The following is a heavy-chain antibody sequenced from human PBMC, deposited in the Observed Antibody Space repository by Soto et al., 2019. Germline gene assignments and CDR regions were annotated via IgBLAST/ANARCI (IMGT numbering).Heavy chain of an antibody. CDR2: IKQDGSDK. Sequence: GGSLRLSCATSGFTFSSYWMSWVRKAPGKGLEWVASIKQDGSDKYYVDSVKGRFSISRDNDKNSLYLHMNSLRAEDTAVFYCARVPLGYCSSTSCQHWFDPWGQGTLVTVSS. CDR3: ARVPLGYCSSTSCQHWFDP. CDR1: GFTFSSYW. V-gene: IGHV3-7*01. D-gene: IGHD2-2*01. J-gene: IGHJ5*02.